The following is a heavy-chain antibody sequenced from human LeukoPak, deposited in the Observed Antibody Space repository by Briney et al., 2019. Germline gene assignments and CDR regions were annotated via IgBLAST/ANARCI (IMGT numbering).Heavy chain of an antibody. V-gene: IGHV3-23*01. D-gene: IGHD1-26*01. CDR3: QRETDAFDI. Sequence: PGGSLRLSCAASGFTFSSYAMTWVRQAPGKGLEWVSVISGSGGSTYYADSVKGRFTISRDNSKNTLYLQMNSLRAEDTAVYYCQRETDAFDIWGQGTMVTVSS. CDR2: ISGSGGST. CDR1: GFTFSSYA. J-gene: IGHJ3*02.